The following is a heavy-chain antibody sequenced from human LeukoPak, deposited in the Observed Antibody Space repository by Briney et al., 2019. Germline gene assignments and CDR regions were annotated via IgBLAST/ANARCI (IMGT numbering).Heavy chain of an antibody. J-gene: IGHJ4*02. V-gene: IGHV3-23*01. CDR3: AKMIVVVITTGYYFDY. CDR1: GFTFSDYA. D-gene: IGHD3-22*01. CDR2: ISGSGSST. Sequence: PGGSLRLSCAASGFTFSDYALSWVRQAPGKGLEWVSAISGSGSSTYYADSVKGRFTISRDNSENTMFLQMNSLRAEDTAVYYCAKMIVVVITTGYYFDYWGQGTLVTVSS.